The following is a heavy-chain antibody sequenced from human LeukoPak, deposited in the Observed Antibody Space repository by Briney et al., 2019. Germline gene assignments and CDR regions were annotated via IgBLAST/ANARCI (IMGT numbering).Heavy chain of an antibody. Sequence: EASVKVSCKASGYSFTSYDINWVRQAPGQGFEWVGWMNPNSGNTGHAQEFQGRVTMTRDTSMSTAYMELSSLRYEDTAVYYCARGRGYDRTGYVYYFDFWGQGTLVTVSP. CDR3: ARGRGYDRTGYVYYFDF. J-gene: IGHJ4*02. CDR1: GYSFTSYD. CDR2: MNPNSGNT. D-gene: IGHD3-22*01. V-gene: IGHV1-8*01.